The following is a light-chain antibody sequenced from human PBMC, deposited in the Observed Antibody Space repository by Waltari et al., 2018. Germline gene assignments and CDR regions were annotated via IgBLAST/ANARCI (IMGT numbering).Light chain of an antibody. CDR3: GTWDTNLRAV. CDR2: DNN. Sequence: QSVLTQPPSVSAAAGQKVTISCSGGSSNIGNYFVSWYQQFPGAAPKLLIYDNNKRPSRIPDRFSGSKSGTSATLNITGLQTGDEADYYCGTWDTNLRAVFGGGTTLTVL. CDR1: SSNIGNYF. V-gene: IGLV1-51*01. J-gene: IGLJ3*02.